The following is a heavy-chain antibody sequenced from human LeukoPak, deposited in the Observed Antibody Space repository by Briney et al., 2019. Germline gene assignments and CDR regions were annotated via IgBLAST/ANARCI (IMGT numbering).Heavy chain of an antibody. J-gene: IGHJ5*02. CDR1: GFTFSSYA. V-gene: IGHV3-23*01. D-gene: IGHD4-11*01. CDR3: AKGSNYGSWWFDP. Sequence: GGSLRLSCAASGFTFSSYAMSWVRQAPGQGLEWVSGISASAGSTYYADSVKGRFTISRANSKNTLYLQMNSLRAEDAAVYYCAKGSNYGSWWFDPWGQGTLVTVSS. CDR2: ISASAGST.